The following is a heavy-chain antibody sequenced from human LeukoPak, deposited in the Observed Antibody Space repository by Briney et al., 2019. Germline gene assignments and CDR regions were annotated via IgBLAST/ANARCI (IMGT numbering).Heavy chain of an antibody. CDR2: IKSQTHGGTA. V-gene: IGHV3-15*01. D-gene: IGHD3-3*01. CDR1: GFTFSNVW. CDR3: TTDRFS. Sequence: GGSLRLSYAASGFTFSNVWMSWVRQAPGKGLEWVGRIKSQTHGGTADYAAPVKGRFTISRDDSENMLYLQMDSLKTEDTAVYYCTTDRFSWGQGILVTVSS. J-gene: IGHJ5*02.